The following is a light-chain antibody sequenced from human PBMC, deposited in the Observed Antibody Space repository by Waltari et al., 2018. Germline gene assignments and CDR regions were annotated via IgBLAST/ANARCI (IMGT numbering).Light chain of an antibody. CDR3: QKYDSLPAT. J-gene: IGKJ1*01. V-gene: IGKV3-20*01. CDR2: HAS. Sequence: EVVLKQSPGTLSLSPGERATLSCRAIQSVGKYLAWYQQKPGQAPRLLRYHASTRAPGIPDRFSGSGSGTDFSLTISRLGPEDFAVYYCQKYDSLPATFGQGTKVEIK. CDR1: QSVGKY.